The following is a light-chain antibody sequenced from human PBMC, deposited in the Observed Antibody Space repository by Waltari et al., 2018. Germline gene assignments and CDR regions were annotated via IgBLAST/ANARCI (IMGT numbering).Light chain of an antibody. V-gene: IGLV3-21*02. CDR1: NIGTKS. CDR2: EDS. CDR3: QVWDSSGDPWV. Sequence: SYVLSQPPSVSVAPGQTASITCGGNNIGTKSVHWYQQMPGQAPVFVFFEDSDRPSEIPWRFSGSNSGNTATLTISRVEAGDEADYYCQVWDSSGDPWVFGGGTKLTVL. J-gene: IGLJ3*02.